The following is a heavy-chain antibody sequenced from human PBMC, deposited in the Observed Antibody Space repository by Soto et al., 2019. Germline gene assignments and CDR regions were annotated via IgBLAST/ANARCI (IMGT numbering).Heavy chain of an antibody. J-gene: IGHJ6*02. CDR1: GFTFSSYA. V-gene: IGHV3-23*01. Sequence: GGSLRLSCAASGFTFSSYAMSWVRQAPGKGLEWVSAISGSGGSTYYADSVKGRFAISRDNSKNTLYLQMNSLRAEDTAVYYCAKALSSSPINYGMDVWGQGTTVTVSS. CDR2: ISGSGGST. D-gene: IGHD6-13*01. CDR3: AKALSSSPINYGMDV.